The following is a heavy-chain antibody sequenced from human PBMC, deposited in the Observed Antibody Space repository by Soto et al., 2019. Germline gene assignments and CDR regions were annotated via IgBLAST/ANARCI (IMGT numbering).Heavy chain of an antibody. Sequence: GGSLRLSCAASGFTFSSYAMHWVCQAPGKGLEWVAVISYDGSNKYYADSVKGRFTISRDNSKNTLYLQMNSLRAEDTAVYYCAREGVRAAAGAPDAFDIWGQGTMVTVSS. V-gene: IGHV3-30-3*01. J-gene: IGHJ3*02. D-gene: IGHD6-13*01. CDR1: GFTFSSYA. CDR2: ISYDGSNK. CDR3: AREGVRAAAGAPDAFDI.